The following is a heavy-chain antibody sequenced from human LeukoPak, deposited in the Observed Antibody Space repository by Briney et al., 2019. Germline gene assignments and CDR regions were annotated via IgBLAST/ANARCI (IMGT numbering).Heavy chain of an antibody. Sequence: PGRSLRLSCAASGFTFSSYAMHWVRQAPGKGLEWVAVISYDGSNKYYADSVKGRFTISRDNSKNTLYLQMNSLRAEDTAVYYCARDPGGSGWYLYWDYWGQGTLVTVSS. D-gene: IGHD6-19*01. V-gene: IGHV3-30-3*01. CDR1: GFTFSSYA. CDR3: ARDPGGSGWYLYWDY. J-gene: IGHJ4*02. CDR2: ISYDGSNK.